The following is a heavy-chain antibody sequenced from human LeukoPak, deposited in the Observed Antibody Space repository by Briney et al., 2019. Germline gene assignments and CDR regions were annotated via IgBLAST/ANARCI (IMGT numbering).Heavy chain of an antibody. Sequence: GGSLRLSCAASGFTFSSYAMHWVRQAPGKGLEWVAVISYDGSNKYYADSVKGRFTISRDNAKNSLYLQMNSLRAEDTAVYYCARYVTMVRGVITGMDVWGQGTTVTVSS. D-gene: IGHD3-10*01. CDR3: ARYVTMVRGVITGMDV. CDR1: GFTFSSYA. V-gene: IGHV3-30-3*01. CDR2: ISYDGSNK. J-gene: IGHJ6*02.